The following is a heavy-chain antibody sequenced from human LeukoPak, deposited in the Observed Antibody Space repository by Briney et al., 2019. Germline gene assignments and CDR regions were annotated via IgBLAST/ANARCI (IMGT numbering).Heavy chain of an antibody. CDR3: ARDGCTTTSCYDL. CDR2: ISYDGTNK. J-gene: IGHJ5*02. CDR1: GFTFSRYG. D-gene: IGHD2-2*01. Sequence: VGSLRLSCAASGFTFSRYGMQWVRQAPGKGLEWLTFISYDGTNKYYADSVKGRFTVSRDTSKNTLFLQMNSLRAEDTAMYYCARDGCTTTSCYDLWGQGTLVTVSS. V-gene: IGHV3-33*01.